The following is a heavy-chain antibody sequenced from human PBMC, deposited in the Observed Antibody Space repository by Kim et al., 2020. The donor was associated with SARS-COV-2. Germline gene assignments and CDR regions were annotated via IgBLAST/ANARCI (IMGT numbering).Heavy chain of an antibody. Sequence: ASVKVSCKASGYTFTSYGISWVRQAPGQGLEWMGWISAYNGNTNYAQKLQGRVTMTTDTSTSTAYMELRSLRSDDTAVYYCARDCVDIVATCGHGIFDYWGQGTLVTVSS. D-gene: IGHD5-12*01. CDR1: GYTFTSYG. J-gene: IGHJ4*02. CDR2: ISAYNGNT. CDR3: ARDCVDIVATCGHGIFDY. V-gene: IGHV1-18*01.